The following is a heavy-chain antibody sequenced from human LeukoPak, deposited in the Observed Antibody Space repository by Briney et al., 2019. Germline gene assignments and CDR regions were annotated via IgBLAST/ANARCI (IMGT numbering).Heavy chain of an antibody. CDR1: GYTLTELS. CDR2: FDPEDGET. Sequence: GASVKVSCKVSGYTLTELSVHWVRQAPGKGLEWMGGFDPEDGETIYAQKFQGRVTMTEDTSTDTAYMELSSLRSEDTAVYYCATAGSHDSSGYYLGAFDIWGQGTMVTVSS. CDR3: ATAGSHDSSGYYLGAFDI. J-gene: IGHJ3*02. V-gene: IGHV1-24*01. D-gene: IGHD3-22*01.